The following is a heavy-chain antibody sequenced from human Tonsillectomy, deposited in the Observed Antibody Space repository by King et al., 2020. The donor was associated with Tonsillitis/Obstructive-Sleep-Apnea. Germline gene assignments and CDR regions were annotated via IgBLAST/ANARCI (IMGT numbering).Heavy chain of an antibody. CDR1: GFTFRNAW. CDR2: IKSKTDGGTT. D-gene: IGHD2-2*02. CDR3: TTIVVVPAAITADSSQFDY. V-gene: IGHV3-15*01. Sequence: VQLVQSGGGLVKPGGSLRLSCAASGFTFRNAWMSWVRQAPGKGLEWVGRIKSKTDGGTTDSAAPVKGRFTISRDDSKNTLYLQMDSLKTEDTAVYYCTTIVVVPAAITADSSQFDYWGQGTLVTVSS. J-gene: IGHJ4*02.